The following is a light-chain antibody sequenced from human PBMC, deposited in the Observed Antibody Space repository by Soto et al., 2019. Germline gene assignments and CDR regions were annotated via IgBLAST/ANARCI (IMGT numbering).Light chain of an antibody. Sequence: EIVMTQSPATLSVSPGERATLSCRASQSVRSNLAWYQQKPGQAPRLLIYGASTRATGIPARFSGSGSGTEFTLTISSLQSEDFAVYYCRQYNNWPPPLTFGGGTKVEIK. J-gene: IGKJ4*01. CDR3: RQYNNWPPPLT. CDR2: GAS. V-gene: IGKV3-15*01. CDR1: QSVRSN.